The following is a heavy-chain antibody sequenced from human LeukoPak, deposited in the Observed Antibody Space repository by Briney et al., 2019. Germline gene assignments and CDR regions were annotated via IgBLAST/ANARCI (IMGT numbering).Heavy chain of an antibody. V-gene: IGHV1-2*02. CDR1: GYTFTGYY. CDR3: ARDPGLWGAMVNYYYYYMDV. J-gene: IGHJ6*03. CDR2: INPNSGGT. Sequence: GASVRVSCKASGYTFTGYYMHWVRQAPGQGLEWMGWINPNSGGTNYAQKFQGRVTMTRDTSISTAYMELSRLRSDDTAVYYCARDPGLWGAMVNYYYYYMDVWGKGTTVTVSS. D-gene: IGHD5-18*01.